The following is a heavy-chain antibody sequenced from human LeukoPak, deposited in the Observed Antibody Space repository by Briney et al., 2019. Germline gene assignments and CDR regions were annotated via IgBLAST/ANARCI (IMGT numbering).Heavy chain of an antibody. CDR3: ARRDYCGGDCYTIDY. J-gene: IGHJ4*02. CDR1: GGSISSSNW. D-gene: IGHD2-21*02. CDR2: IYHSGST. V-gene: IGHV4-4*02. Sequence: PSETLSLTCAVSGGSISSSNWWSWVRQPPGKGLEWIGEIYHSGSTNYNPSLKSRVTISVDKSKNQFSLKLSSVTAADTALYYCARRDYCGGDCYTIDYWGQGTLVTVSS.